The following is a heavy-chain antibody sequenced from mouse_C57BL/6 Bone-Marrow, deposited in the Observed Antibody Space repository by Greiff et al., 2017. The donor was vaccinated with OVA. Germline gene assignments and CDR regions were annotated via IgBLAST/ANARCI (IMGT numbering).Heavy chain of an antibody. CDR1: GFTFSDYG. V-gene: IGHV5-15*01. Sequence: EVQRVESGGGLVQPGGSLKLSCAASGFTFSDYGMAWVRQAPRKGPEWVAFISNLAYSIYYADTVTGRFTISRENAKNTLYLEMSSLRSEDTAMYYCARLYYEYDGDYWYFDVWGTGTTVTVSS. CDR2: ISNLAYSI. J-gene: IGHJ1*03. CDR3: ARLYYEYDGDYWYFDV. D-gene: IGHD2-4*01.